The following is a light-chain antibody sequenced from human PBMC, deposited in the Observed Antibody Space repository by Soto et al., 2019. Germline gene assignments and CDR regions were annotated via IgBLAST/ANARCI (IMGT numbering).Light chain of an antibody. CDR1: HSVASTY. CDR2: GAS. V-gene: IGKV3-20*01. Sequence: EIVLTQSPATLSLSPGEGATLSCRASHSVASTYLAWYQQKPGLAPRLIIYGASNRASGTPDRFSGGESGTDFTLTISRLEPEDFAVYYCQQYGSSSFTFGQWTKLEIK. CDR3: QQYGSSSFT. J-gene: IGKJ2*01.